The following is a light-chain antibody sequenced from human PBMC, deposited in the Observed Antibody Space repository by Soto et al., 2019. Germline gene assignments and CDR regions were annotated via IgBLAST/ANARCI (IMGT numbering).Light chain of an antibody. CDR3: QYYGNSPLT. J-gene: IGKJ1*01. V-gene: IGKV3-20*01. Sequence: IVLTQSPATLSLSPMEISTLSCMASQSISTSSLAWYRQKPGQAPRLLIYGAFNRATGIPDRFSGGGSGTDFTLTITRLEPEDFAVYYCQYYGNSPLTFGQGTKVDIK. CDR1: QSISTSS. CDR2: GAF.